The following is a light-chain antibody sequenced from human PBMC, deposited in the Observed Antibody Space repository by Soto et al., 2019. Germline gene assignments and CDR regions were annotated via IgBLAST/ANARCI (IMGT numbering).Light chain of an antibody. CDR1: QSLLHGNVYNY. CDR2: LGS. Sequence: IVVTQSPLSLPVTPGEPASISCRFSQSLLHGNVYNYVAWYLTTPGQSPQLRIYLGSTRASGVSDRFSGSGSGKDFTLIIISVEAEDVVDYYCLQALQTPCAFGQGTKVEIK. V-gene: IGKV2-28*01. J-gene: IGKJ1*01. CDR3: LQALQTPCA.